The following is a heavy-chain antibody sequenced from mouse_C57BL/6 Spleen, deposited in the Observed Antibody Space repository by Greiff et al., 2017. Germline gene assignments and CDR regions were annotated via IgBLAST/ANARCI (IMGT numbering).Heavy chain of an antibody. CDR1: GYSFTGYF. CDR2: INPYNGDT. V-gene: IGHV1-20*01. D-gene: IGHD2-2*01. J-gene: IGHJ4*01. CDR3: ARIYGYDYYYAMDY. Sequence: VQLQQSGPELVKPGDSVKISCKASGYSFTGYFMNWVMQSHGKSLEWIGRINPYNGDTFYNQKFKGKATLTVDKSSSTAHMELRSLTSEDSAVYDCARIYGYDYYYAMDYWGQGTSVTVSS.